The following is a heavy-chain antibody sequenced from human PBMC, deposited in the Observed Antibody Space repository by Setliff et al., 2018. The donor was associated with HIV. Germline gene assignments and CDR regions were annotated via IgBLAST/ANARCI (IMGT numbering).Heavy chain of an antibody. Sequence: NPSETLSLTCTVSGDSISIYYWSWIRQPPGKGLEWIGYIYYTGITTYNPSLKSRVTISVDTSKNQFSLKLSSVTAADTAVYYCARGGYYDILTGYSNGFDYWGQGTLVTVSS. CDR1: GDSISIYY. V-gene: IGHV4-59*01. D-gene: IGHD3-9*01. CDR2: IYYTGIT. J-gene: IGHJ4*02. CDR3: ARGGYYDILTGYSNGFDY.